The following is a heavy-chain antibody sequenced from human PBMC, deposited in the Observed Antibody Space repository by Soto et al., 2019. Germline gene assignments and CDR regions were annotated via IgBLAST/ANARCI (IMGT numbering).Heavy chain of an antibody. J-gene: IGHJ4*02. D-gene: IGHD5-12*01. CDR3: ASQSSEWLLFAS. V-gene: IGHV3-48*01. Sequence: GGSLRLSCAASGFTFSSYGMHWVRQAPGKGLEWVSYISSSSSTIYYADSVKGRFTISRDNAKNSLYLQMNSLRAEDTAVYYCASQSSEWLLFASWGQGTLVTV. CDR1: GFTFSSYG. CDR2: ISSSSSTI.